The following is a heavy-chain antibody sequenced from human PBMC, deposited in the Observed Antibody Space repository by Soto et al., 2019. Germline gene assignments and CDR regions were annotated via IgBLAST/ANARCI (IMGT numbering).Heavy chain of an antibody. CDR1: GFTFSIYA. V-gene: IGHV3-30-3*01. CDR3: ASRNDDAEYGWFDP. CDR2: ISYDGSNK. J-gene: IGHJ5*02. D-gene: IGHD4-17*01. Sequence: QVQLVESGGGVVQPGRSLRLSCAASGFTFSIYAMHWVRQAPGKGLEWVAVISYDGSNKYYADSVKGRFTISRDNSKNALNLQMNSRRAEDTAVYYCASRNDDAEYGWFDPWGQGTLVTVSS.